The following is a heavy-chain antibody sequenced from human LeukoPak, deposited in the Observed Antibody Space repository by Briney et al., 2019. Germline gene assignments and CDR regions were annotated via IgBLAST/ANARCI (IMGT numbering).Heavy chain of an antibody. Sequence: ASVKVSCKVSGYTFTSYYMHWVRQAPGQGLEWMGIINPSGGSTSYAQKFQGRVTMTRDTSTSTVYMELSSLRSEDTAVYYCAASEYSSSSDYYYMDVWGKGTTVTVSS. D-gene: IGHD6-6*01. CDR1: GYTFTSYY. CDR3: AASEYSSSSDYYYMDV. V-gene: IGHV1-46*01. CDR2: INPSGGST. J-gene: IGHJ6*03.